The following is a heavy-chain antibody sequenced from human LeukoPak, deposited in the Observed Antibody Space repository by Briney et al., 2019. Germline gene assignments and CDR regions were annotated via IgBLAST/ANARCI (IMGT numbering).Heavy chain of an antibody. Sequence: GGTLRLSCAASGFTFTSYSMNWLRQAPGKGLEWVSYISYSGSTTSYADSVKGRFTISRDNAKNSLYLQMNSLRAEDTAVYYCARAGPPAFDPWGQGTLVTVSS. CDR3: ARAGPPAFDP. CDR2: ISYSGSTT. V-gene: IGHV3-48*03. J-gene: IGHJ5*02. CDR1: GFTFTSYS.